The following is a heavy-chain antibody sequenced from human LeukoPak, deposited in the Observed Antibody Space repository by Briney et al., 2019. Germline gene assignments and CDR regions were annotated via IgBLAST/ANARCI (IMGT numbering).Heavy chain of an antibody. CDR3: ARGSRKGSVSLYFPQEHYFDY. D-gene: IGHD6-13*01. CDR2: INSGST. CDR1: GGSIRSYY. Sequence: SETLSLTCIVSGGSIRSYYWSWIRQPPGKGLEWIGYINSGSTNYNPSLKSRVTMSVDTAKNQFSLNLSSVTAADTAVYYCARGSRKGSVSLYFPQEHYFDYWGQGTLVPVSS. J-gene: IGHJ4*02. V-gene: IGHV4-59*01.